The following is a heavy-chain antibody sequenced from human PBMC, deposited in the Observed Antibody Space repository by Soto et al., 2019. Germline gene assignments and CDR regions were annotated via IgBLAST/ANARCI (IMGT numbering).Heavy chain of an antibody. D-gene: IGHD2-2*01. J-gene: IGHJ6*02. CDR2: IIPIFGTA. Sequence: GASVKVSCKASGGTFSSYASSWVRQAPGQGLEWMGGIIPIFGTANYAQKFQGRVTITADKSTSTAYMELSSLRSEDTAVYYCAGGIVPAASYYYYGMDVWGQGTTVTVSS. CDR1: GGTFSSYA. V-gene: IGHV1-69*06. CDR3: AGGIVPAASYYYYGMDV.